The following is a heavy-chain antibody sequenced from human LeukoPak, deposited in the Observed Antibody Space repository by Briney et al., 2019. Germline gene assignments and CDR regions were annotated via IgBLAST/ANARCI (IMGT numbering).Heavy chain of an antibody. J-gene: IGHJ4*02. CDR2: IIPILGIA. D-gene: IGHD1-1*01. CDR1: GGTFSSYA. Sequence: SVKVSCKASGGTFSSYAISWVRQAPGQGLEWMGRIIPILGIANYALKFQGRVTITADKSTSTAYMELSSLRSEDTAVYYCARDRYDSPFDYWGQGTLVTVSS. CDR3: ARDRYDSPFDY. V-gene: IGHV1-69*04.